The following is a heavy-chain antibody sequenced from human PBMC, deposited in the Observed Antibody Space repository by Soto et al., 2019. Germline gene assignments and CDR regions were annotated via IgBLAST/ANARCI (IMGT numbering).Heavy chain of an antibody. CDR3: ARGRRGSGWYGGGYYYYGMDV. CDR1: GGSFSGYY. V-gene: IGHV4-34*01. J-gene: IGHJ6*02. CDR2: INHSGST. Sequence: QVQLQQWGAGLLKPSETLSLTCAVYGGSFSGYYWSWIRQPPGKGLEWIGEINHSGSTNYNPSLKSRVTISVDRSKYQFSLKLSCVTAADTAVYYCARGRRGSGWYGGGYYYYGMDVWGQGTTVTVSS. D-gene: IGHD6-19*01.